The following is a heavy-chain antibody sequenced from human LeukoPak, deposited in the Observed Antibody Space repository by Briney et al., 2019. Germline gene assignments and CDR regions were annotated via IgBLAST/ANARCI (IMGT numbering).Heavy chain of an antibody. J-gene: IGHJ5*02. V-gene: IGHV3-21*01. CDR1: GFTFSSYS. CDR3: ARDEYCSGGSCYRGGNWSDP. CDR2: ISSSSSYI. Sequence: GGSLRLSCAASGFTFSSYSMNWVRQAPGKGLEWVSSISSSSSYIYYADSVKGRFTISRDNAKNSLYLQMNSLRAEDTAVYYCARDEYCSGGSCYRGGNWSDPWGQGTLVTVSS. D-gene: IGHD2-15*01.